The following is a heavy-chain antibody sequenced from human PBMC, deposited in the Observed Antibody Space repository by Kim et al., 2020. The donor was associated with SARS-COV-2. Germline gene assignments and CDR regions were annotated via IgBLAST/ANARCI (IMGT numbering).Heavy chain of an antibody. CDR3: TRSGWLYDYGMDV. CDR1: GFNFDDFS. Sequence: GGSLRLSCAASGFNFDDFSMHWVRQAPGKGLEWVSLISWDGGGKYYADSVRGRFTISRDNSKNSLYLHMNSLRSEDTALYYCTRSGWLYDYGMDVWGQGTTVTVSS. CDR2: ISWDGGGK. J-gene: IGHJ6*02. D-gene: IGHD6-19*01. V-gene: IGHV3-43*01.